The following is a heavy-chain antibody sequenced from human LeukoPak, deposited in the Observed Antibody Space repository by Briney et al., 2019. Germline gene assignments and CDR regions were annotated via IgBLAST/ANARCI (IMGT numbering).Heavy chain of an antibody. D-gene: IGHD3-22*01. CDR1: GFTFDDYA. Sequence: GGSLRLSWAASGFTFDDYAMRWVRQAPGKGLEWVSFISGDGGSTYYSDSVKGRFTISRDNSKNSLYLQMNSLRTEDTALYYCAKGAFTYYYDSSGYLGYWGQGTLVTVSS. J-gene: IGHJ4*02. CDR2: ISGDGGST. CDR3: AKGAFTYYYDSSGYLGY. V-gene: IGHV3-43*02.